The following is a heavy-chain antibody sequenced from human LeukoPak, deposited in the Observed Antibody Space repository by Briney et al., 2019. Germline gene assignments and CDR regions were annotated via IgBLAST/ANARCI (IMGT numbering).Heavy chain of an antibody. CDR2: IIPVLGVA. Sequence: ASVKVSCKASGGTFSTYAISWVRQAPGQGLEWMGRIIPVLGVANYAQKFQGRVTISADKSTSTAYMEVSSLRSEDTAVYYCATGIGTLWSGYYHDYWGQGTLVAVSS. CDR3: ATGIGTLWSGYYHDY. D-gene: IGHD3-3*01. CDR1: GGTFSTYA. J-gene: IGHJ4*02. V-gene: IGHV1-69*04.